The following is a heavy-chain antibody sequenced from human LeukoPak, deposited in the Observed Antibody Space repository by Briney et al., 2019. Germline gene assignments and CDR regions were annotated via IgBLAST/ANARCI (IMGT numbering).Heavy chain of an antibody. CDR3: ARDAAAAGFDY. J-gene: IGHJ4*02. Sequence: DSVKVSCKASGYTFTGYCMHWVRQAPGQGLEWMGWINPNSGGTNYAQKFQGRVTMTRDTSISTAYMELSRLRSDDTAVYYCARDAAAAGFDYWGQGTLVTVSS. CDR1: GYTFTGYC. CDR2: INPNSGGT. D-gene: IGHD6-13*01. V-gene: IGHV1-2*02.